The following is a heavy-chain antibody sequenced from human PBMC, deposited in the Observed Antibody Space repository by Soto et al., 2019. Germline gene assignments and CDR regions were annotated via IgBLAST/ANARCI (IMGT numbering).Heavy chain of an antibody. CDR3: ASPLYSSSWYSTPLYYYYGMDV. J-gene: IGHJ6*02. CDR1: GGCQSSSSNY. V-gene: IGHV4-39*01. CDR2: IYYSGST. Sequence: PSETRSFPWTVSGGCQSSSSNYWDCLRQPPEKKLEWIGSIYYSGSTYYNPSLKSRVTISVDTSKNQFSLKLSSVTAADTAVYYCASPLYSSSWYSTPLYYYYGMDVWGQGTTVT. D-gene: IGHD6-13*01.